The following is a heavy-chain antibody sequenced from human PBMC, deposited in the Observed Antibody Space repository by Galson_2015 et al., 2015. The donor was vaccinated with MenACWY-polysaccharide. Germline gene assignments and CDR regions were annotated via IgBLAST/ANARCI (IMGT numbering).Heavy chain of an antibody. CDR2: IWYDGSNK. CDR3: ARVRGRYYGSGSYSGVEY. V-gene: IGHV3-33*01. CDR1: GFTFSTYG. Sequence: SLRLSCAASGFTFSTYGMHWVRRAPGKGLEWVAVIWYDGSNKYYADSVKGRFTISRDNSKNTLYLQMDSLRAEDTAVYYCARVRGRYYGSGSYSGVEYWGQGTLVTVSS. J-gene: IGHJ4*02. D-gene: IGHD3-10*01.